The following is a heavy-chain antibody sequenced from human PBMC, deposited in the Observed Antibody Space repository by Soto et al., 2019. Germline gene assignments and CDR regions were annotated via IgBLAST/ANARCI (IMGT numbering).Heavy chain of an antibody. Sequence: VKLVESGGGVVQPGGSLRLSGAASGFTFNIYGMHWVRQAPDKGLEWVALISYDGSNQYYADSVKGRFTISRDNSKNTLFLQMNSLRADDTAVYYCAKDQASGQGSFDSWGQGTLVTVSS. V-gene: IGHV3-30*18. J-gene: IGHJ4*02. CDR1: GFTFNIYG. CDR2: ISYDGSNQ. CDR3: AKDQASGQGSFDS.